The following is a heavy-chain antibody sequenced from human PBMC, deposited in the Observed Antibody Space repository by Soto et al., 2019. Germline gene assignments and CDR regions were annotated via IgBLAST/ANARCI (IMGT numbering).Heavy chain of an antibody. D-gene: IGHD3-10*01. CDR2: IYYSGST. CDR3: ARSLPVGEAYLYYYYVMDV. V-gene: IGHV4-31*03. CDR1: GGSISSCGYY. J-gene: IGHJ6*02. Sequence: TLSLTCTVSGGSISSCGYYWSLIRQHPGKGLEWIGYIYYSGSTYYNPSLKSRVTISVDTSKNQFSLKLSSVTAADTAVYYCARSLPVGEAYLYYYYVMDVWGQGTTVTVSS.